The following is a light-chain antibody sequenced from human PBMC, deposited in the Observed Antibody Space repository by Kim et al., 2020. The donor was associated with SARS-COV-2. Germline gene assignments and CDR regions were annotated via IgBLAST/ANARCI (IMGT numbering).Light chain of an antibody. V-gene: IGKV3-15*01. Sequence: EIVMTQSPATLSVSPGEGVTLSCRASQSISTNLGWYQQKPGQAPRLLIYTASTRATGIPARFSGSGSGTELTLTISSLQSEDFAVYSCQQYYDWPWTFGQGTKVDIK. CDR2: TAS. J-gene: IGKJ1*01. CDR1: QSISTN. CDR3: QQYYDWPWT.